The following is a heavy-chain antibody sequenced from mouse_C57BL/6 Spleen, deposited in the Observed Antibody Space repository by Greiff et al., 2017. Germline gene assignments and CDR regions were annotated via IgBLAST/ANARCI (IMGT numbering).Heavy chain of an antibody. CDR3: ARDFDY. CDR1: GFNIKDYY. V-gene: IGHV14-2*01. J-gene: IGHJ2*01. CDR2: IDPEDGET. Sequence: VQLKQSGAELVKPGASVKLSCTASGFNIKDYYMHWVKQRPEQGLEWIGRIDPEDGETKYAPQFQGKATITAESSSNTAYLQLSSLTSEDTAVYYFARDFDYWGQGTTLTVSS.